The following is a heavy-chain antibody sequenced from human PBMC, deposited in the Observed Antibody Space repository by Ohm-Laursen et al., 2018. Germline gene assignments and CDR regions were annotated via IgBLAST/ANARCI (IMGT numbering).Heavy chain of an antibody. CDR2: INPSGGST. CDR1: GYTFTSYY. D-gene: IGHD3-22*01. CDR3: ARDRESITMIVVAFDY. V-gene: IGHV1-46*01. J-gene: IGHJ4*02. Sequence: ASVKVSCKASGYTFTSYYMHWVRQAPGQGLEWMGIINPSGGSTSYAQKFQGRVTMTRDTSTSTAYMELSSLRSEDTAVYYCARDRESITMIVVAFDYWGQGTLVTVSS.